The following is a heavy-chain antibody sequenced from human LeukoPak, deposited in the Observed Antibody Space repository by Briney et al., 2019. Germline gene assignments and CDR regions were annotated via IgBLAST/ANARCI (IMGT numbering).Heavy chain of an antibody. D-gene: IGHD4-23*01. Sequence: SRPALVKPTQTLTLTCTFSGFSLSTGGMCVSWIRQPPGKGLEWIGYIYYSGSTNYNPSLKSRVTISVDTSKNQFSLKLSSVTAADTAVYYCARVGVDYSGNIIKYYFDYWGQGTLVTVSS. J-gene: IGHJ4*02. V-gene: IGHV4-61*08. CDR2: IYYSGST. CDR3: ARVGVDYSGNIIKYYFDY. CDR1: GFSLSTGGMC.